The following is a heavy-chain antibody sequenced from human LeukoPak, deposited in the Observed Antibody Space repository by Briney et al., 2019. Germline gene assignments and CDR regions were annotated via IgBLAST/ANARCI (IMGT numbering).Heavy chain of an antibody. V-gene: IGHV1-69*04. CDR3: ARRAYDSSGYY. CDR1: GGTFSSYA. J-gene: IGHJ4*02. CDR2: IIPILGIA. Sequence: GASVKVSCKASGGTFSSYAISWVRQAPGQELEWMGRIIPILGIANYAQKFQGRVTITADKSTSTAYMELSSLRSEDTAVYYCARRAYDSSGYYWGQGTLVTVSS. D-gene: IGHD3-22*01.